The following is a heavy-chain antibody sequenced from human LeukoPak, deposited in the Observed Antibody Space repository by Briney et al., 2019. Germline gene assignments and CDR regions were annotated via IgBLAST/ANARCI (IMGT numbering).Heavy chain of an antibody. D-gene: IGHD3-10*01. Sequence: ASVKVSFKASGYTFTIYAMHWVRQAPGQRLEWMGWINAGNGNTKYSQKFQGRVTITRDTSASTAYMELSSLRSEDTAVYYCAGVLLWFGESNWFDPWGQGTLVTVSS. V-gene: IGHV1-3*01. J-gene: IGHJ5*02. CDR3: AGVLLWFGESNWFDP. CDR1: GYTFTIYA. CDR2: INAGNGNT.